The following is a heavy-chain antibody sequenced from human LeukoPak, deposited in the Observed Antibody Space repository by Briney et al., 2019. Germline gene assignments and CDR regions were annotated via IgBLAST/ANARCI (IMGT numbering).Heavy chain of an antibody. CDR1: GFTFSSYW. Sequence: PGGSLRLSCAASGFTFSSYWMSWVRQAPGKGLEWVANIKQDGSERYYVDSVKGRFTISRDNAKNSLYLQMNSLRVDGTAVYYCARDRGGAESHGFDAFDLWGQGTIVTVSS. V-gene: IGHV3-7*01. CDR2: IKQDGSER. CDR3: ARDRGGAESHGFDAFDL. J-gene: IGHJ3*01. D-gene: IGHD2-15*01.